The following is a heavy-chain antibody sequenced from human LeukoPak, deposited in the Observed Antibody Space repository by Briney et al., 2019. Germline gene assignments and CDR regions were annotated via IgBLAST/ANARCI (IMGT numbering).Heavy chain of an antibody. J-gene: IGHJ4*02. Sequence: KPSETLSLTCTASGVSISSYYWSWVRQPAGKGLEWIGRIYTSGSTNYNPSLKSRVTMSVDTSKNQFSLKLSSVTAADTAVYYCARDGGDSLAVDYWGQGTLVTVSS. D-gene: IGHD2-21*02. CDR2: IYTSGST. V-gene: IGHV4-4*07. CDR3: ARDGGDSLAVDY. CDR1: GVSISSYY.